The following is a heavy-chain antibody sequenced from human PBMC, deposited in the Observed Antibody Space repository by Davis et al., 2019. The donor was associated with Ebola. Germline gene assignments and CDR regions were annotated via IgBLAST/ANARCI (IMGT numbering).Heavy chain of an antibody. V-gene: IGHV1-69*10. Sequence: SVKVSCKASGGTFSSYAISWVRRAPGQGLEWMGGIIPILGITSYAQKFQGRVTIIADKSTSTAYMELSSLRSEDTAVYYCARVRRYCTSTNCYRDFDYWGQGTLVTVSS. J-gene: IGHJ4*02. D-gene: IGHD2-2*02. CDR1: GGTFSSYA. CDR3: ARVRRYCTSTNCYRDFDY. CDR2: IIPILGIT.